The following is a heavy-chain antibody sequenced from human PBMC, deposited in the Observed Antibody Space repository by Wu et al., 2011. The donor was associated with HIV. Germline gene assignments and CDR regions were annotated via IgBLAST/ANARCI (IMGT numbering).Heavy chain of an antibody. CDR1: GHFFSNYA. CDR3: ARAGHGGNAPGTNWFDP. CDR2: ILPIFDTT. Sequence: QVQLVQSGAEVKKPGSSVKVSCKASGHFFSNYAINWVRQAPGQGLEWMGSILPIFDTTDYAQKFQGRVTMTADETTRTAYMELSSLRSEDTAVYYCARAGHGGNAPGTNWFDPWGQGLPGHRLL. D-gene: IGHD4-23*01. V-gene: IGHV1-69*15. J-gene: IGHJ5*02.